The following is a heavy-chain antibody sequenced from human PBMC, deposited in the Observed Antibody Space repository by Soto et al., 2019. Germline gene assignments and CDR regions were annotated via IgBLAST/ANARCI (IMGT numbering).Heavy chain of an antibody. Sequence: ASVKVSCKASGGTFSSYAISWVRQAPGQGLEWMGWMNPNSGNTGYAQKFQGRVTMTRNTSISTAYMELSSLRSEDTAVYYCARGLSSSSWYRYSYFDYWGQGTLVTVSS. CDR2: MNPNSGNT. CDR1: GGTFSSYA. CDR3: ARGLSSSSWYRYSYFDY. D-gene: IGHD6-13*01. V-gene: IGHV1-8*02. J-gene: IGHJ4*02.